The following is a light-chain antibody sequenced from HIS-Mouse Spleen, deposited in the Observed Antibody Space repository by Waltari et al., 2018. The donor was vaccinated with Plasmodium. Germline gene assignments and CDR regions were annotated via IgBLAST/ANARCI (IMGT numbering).Light chain of an antibody. CDR3: QSADSSGTYQV. CDR2: KES. J-gene: IGLJ2*01. Sequence: SYELTQPPSVSVSPGQTARITCSGDALPKQYAYWYQQKPGQAPVLGIYKESERPSGIPERFAGSSSGTTGTLTISGVQAEDEADYYCQSADSSGTYQVFGGGTKLTVL. CDR1: ALPKQY. V-gene: IGLV3-25*03.